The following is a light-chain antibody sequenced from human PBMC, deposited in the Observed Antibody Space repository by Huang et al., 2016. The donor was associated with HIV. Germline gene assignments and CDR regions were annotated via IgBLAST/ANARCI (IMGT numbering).Light chain of an antibody. CDR3: HQYYDTPYS. V-gene: IGKV4-1*01. Sequence: DIVMTPSPSSLAVSLGERATINCNASQTVLDSSNNQNYLAWYQQKPGQPPKLLIYWASSRESGVPDRFSGSGSGTDFTLTISSLQAEDVAVYYCHQYYDTPYSFGQGTKLEIK. CDR2: WAS. J-gene: IGKJ2*01. CDR1: QTVLDSSNNQNY.